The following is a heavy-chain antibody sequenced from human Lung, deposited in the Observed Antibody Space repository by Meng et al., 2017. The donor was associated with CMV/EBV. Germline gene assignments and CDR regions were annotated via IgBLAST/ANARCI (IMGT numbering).Heavy chain of an antibody. J-gene: IGHJ6*04. Sequence: SLRLSXAASGFSFKDYGMNWVRQAPGKGLEWVAGISWNSGSIGYADSVKGRFTISRDNAKNSLYLQMNSLRPEDTALYYCAKEDGGAYGLDVWGKGNTVNGAS. CDR1: GFSFKDYG. V-gene: IGHV3-9*01. D-gene: IGHD4-17*01. CDR2: ISWNSGSI. CDR3: AKEDGGAYGLDV.